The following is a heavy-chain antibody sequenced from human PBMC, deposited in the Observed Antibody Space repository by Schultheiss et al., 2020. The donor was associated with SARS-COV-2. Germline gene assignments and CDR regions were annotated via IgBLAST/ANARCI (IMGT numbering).Heavy chain of an antibody. CDR1: GFTFSSYA. CDR3: ARLRFLEWSHYYYYYGMDV. J-gene: IGHJ6*02. Sequence: GALRLSCAASGFTFSSYAMHWVRQAPGKGLEWVSAISGSGGSTYYADSVKGRFTISRDNAKNSLYLQMNSLRAEDTAVYYCARLRFLEWSHYYYYYGMDVWGQGTTVTVSS. CDR2: ISGSGGST. V-gene: IGHV3-21*01. D-gene: IGHD3-3*01.